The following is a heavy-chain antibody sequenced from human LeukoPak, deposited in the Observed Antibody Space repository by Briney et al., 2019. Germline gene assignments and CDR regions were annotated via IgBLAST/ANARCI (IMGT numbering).Heavy chain of an antibody. CDR3: GRHDILGSSAWIDAFDI. D-gene: IGHD3-9*01. CDR1: GYSISSGYY. CDR2: IYRSGNT. J-gene: IGHJ3*02. V-gene: IGHV4-38-2*01. Sequence: SETLSLTXAVSGYSISSGYYWGWIRQPPGKGLEWIGSIYRSGNTYCNPSLKSQVTISADTSKNQFSLKLSSVTAADTAVYYCGRHDILGSSAWIDAFDIWGQGTMVTVSS.